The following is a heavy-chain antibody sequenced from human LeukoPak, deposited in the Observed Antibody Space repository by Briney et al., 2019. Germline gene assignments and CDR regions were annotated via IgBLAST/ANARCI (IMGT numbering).Heavy chain of an antibody. CDR3: ARGNRPYGEHEAFDI. CDR1: GGSFSGYY. V-gene: IGHV4-34*01. Sequence: PSETLSLTCAVYGGSFSGYYWSWIRQPPGKGLEWIGEINHSGDTNYNPSLKSRVTISLDTSKNQFSLKLTSATAADTAVYYCARGNRPYGEHEAFDIWGHGTTVTVSP. J-gene: IGHJ3*02. D-gene: IGHD3-10*01. CDR2: INHSGDT.